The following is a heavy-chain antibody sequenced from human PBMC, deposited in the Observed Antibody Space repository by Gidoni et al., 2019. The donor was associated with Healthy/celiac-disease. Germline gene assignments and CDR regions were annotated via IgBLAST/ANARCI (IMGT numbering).Heavy chain of an antibody. D-gene: IGHD2-15*01. Sequence: EVQQVESGGGLVQPGGSLRTSCSASGSTFSSNAMHWVRQAPGKGREYVSAISSNGGSTYYADSVKGRFTISRDNSKHTLYLQMSSLRAEATAVYYCVKGADCSGGSCYSGGDYWGQGTLVTVSS. CDR2: ISSNGGST. CDR1: GSTFSSNA. J-gene: IGHJ4*02. CDR3: VKGADCSGGSCYSGGDY. V-gene: IGHV3-64D*06.